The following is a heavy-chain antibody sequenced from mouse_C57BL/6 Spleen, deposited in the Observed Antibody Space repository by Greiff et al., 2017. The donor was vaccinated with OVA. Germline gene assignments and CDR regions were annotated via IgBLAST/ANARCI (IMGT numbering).Heavy chain of an antibody. CDR2: IDPENGDT. CDR1: GFNIKDDY. Sequence: VQLQQSGAELVRPGASVKLSCTASGFNIKDDYMHWVKQRPEQGLEWIGWIDPENGDTEYASKFQGKATITADTSSNTAYLQLSSLTDEDTAVYDCTTWSYFDYWGQGTTLTVSA. CDR3: TTWSYFDY. J-gene: IGHJ2*01. V-gene: IGHV14-4*01.